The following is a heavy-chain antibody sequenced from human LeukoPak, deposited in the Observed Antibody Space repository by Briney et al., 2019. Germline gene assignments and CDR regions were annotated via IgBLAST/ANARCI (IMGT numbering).Heavy chain of an antibody. CDR1: GYSISSGYY. V-gene: IGHV4-38-2*01. CDR2: IYHSGST. D-gene: IGHD5-12*01. CDR3: ARGGDIVASAEY. J-gene: IGHJ4*02. Sequence: PSETLSLTCAVSGYSISSGYYWGWIRQPRGKGLEWIGSIYHSGSTYYNPSLKSRVTISVDTSKNQFSLKLSSVTAADTAVYYCARGGDIVASAEYWGQGTLVTVSS.